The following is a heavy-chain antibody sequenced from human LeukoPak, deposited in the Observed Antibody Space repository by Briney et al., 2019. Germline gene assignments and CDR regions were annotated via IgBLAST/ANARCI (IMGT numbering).Heavy chain of an antibody. V-gene: IGHV3-23*01. CDR1: GFTFSNYG. D-gene: IGHD3-3*01. CDR2: ISGSGGTT. J-gene: IGHJ6*03. Sequence: GGSLRLSCAASGFTFSNYGMSWVRQAPGKGLEWVSGISGSGGTTHYTDSVKGHFTISRDNSKNTLYLQVNSLRAEDTAIYYCATGGYDLSSGHVYYYMDVWGKGTTVTVSS. CDR3: ATGGYDLSSGHVYYYMDV.